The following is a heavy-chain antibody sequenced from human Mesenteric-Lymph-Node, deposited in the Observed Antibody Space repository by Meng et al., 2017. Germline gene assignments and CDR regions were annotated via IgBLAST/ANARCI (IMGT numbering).Heavy chain of an antibody. V-gene: IGHV4-39*07. Sequence: SETLSPTCTVSGGSITSSNYYWGWVRQPPGKGLEWIGTMYYIETTYYNPSLKSRVTTSVDTSKNQFSLRLSSVTAADTAMYFCARILYSGSAIDYWGQGTLVTVSS. CDR1: GGSITSSNYY. CDR3: ARILYSGSAIDY. D-gene: IGHD3-10*01. J-gene: IGHJ4*02. CDR2: MYYIETT.